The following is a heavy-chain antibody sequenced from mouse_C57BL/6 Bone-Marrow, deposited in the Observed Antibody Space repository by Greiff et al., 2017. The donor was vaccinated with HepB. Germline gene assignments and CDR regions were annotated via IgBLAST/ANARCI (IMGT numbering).Heavy chain of an antibody. J-gene: IGHJ2*01. CDR3: TPLYEGYYDY. D-gene: IGHD2-3*01. CDR2: IRLKSDNYAT. Sequence: EVQVVESGGGLVQPGGSMKLSCVASGFTFSNYWMNWVRQSPEKGLEWVAQIRLKSDNYATHYAESVKGRFTISRDDSKSSVYLQMNNLSAEDTGIYYCTPLYEGYYDYWGQGTTLTVSS. CDR1: GFTFSNYW. V-gene: IGHV6-3*01.